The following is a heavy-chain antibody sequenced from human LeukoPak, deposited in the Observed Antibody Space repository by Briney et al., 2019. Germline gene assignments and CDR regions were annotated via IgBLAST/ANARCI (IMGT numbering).Heavy chain of an antibody. J-gene: IGHJ3*02. Sequence: GASVKVSCKASGGTFSSYAISWVRQAPGQGLEWMGGIIPIFGTANYAQKFQGRVTITTDESTSTAYMELSSLRSEDTAVYYCARPGWQSYPPYGAFDIWGQGTMVTVSS. V-gene: IGHV1-69*05. CDR1: GGTFSSYA. CDR3: ARPGWQSYPPYGAFDI. CDR2: IIPIFGTA. D-gene: IGHD1-26*01.